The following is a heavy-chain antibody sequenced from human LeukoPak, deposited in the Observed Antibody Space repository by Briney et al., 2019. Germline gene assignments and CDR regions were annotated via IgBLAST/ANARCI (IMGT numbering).Heavy chain of an antibody. CDR1: GYTFTSYY. D-gene: IGHD1-1*01. CDR3: AMMATRQLAKSTPRPRSWFDP. CDR2: INPSGGST. J-gene: IGHJ5*02. Sequence: ASVKVSCKASGYTFTSYYMHWVRQAPGQGLEWMGIINPSGGSTSYAQKFQGRVTMTRDTSTSTVYMELSSLRSEDTAVYYCAMMATRQLAKSTPRPRSWFDPWGQGTLVTVSS. V-gene: IGHV1-46*01.